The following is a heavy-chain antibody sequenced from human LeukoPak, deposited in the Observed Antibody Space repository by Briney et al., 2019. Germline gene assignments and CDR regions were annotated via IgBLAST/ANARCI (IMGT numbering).Heavy chain of an antibody. D-gene: IGHD3-10*01. CDR1: GGSISSSSYY. J-gene: IGHJ4*02. CDR2: IYYSGST. CDR3: ARDSGPGKSAFDY. V-gene: IGHV4-39*02. Sequence: PSETLSLTCTVSGGSISSSSYYWGWIRQPPGKRLEWIGSIYYSGSTYYNPSLKSRVTISVDTSKNQFSLKLSSVTAADTAVYYCARDSGPGKSAFDYWGQGTLVTVSS.